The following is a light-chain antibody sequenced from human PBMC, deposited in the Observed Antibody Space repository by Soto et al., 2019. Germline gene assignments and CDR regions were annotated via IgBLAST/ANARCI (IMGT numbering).Light chain of an antibody. V-gene: IGKV3-20*01. CDR1: QSVSSSY. Sequence: EIVLTQSPGTLSLSPGERGTLSCRASQSVSSSYLAWHQQKPGQAPRLLIYGASSRATGIPDRFSGSGSGTDFTLTISRLEPEDFAVYYCQQYDRSPWTFGQGTKVEIK. J-gene: IGKJ1*01. CDR2: GAS. CDR3: QQYDRSPWT.